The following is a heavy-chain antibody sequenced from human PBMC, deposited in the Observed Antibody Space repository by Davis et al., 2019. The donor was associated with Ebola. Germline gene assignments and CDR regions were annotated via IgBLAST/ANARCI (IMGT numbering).Heavy chain of an antibody. CDR3: ARTGRYDSSGYSPGVIDY. CDR2: INPSGGST. CDR1: GYTFTSYY. Sequence: SVKVSCKASGYTFTSYYMHWVRQAPGQGLEWMGIINPSGGSTSYAQKFQGRVTMTRDTSTSTVYMELSSLRSEDTAVYYCARTGRYDSSGYSPGVIDYWGQGTLVTVSS. J-gene: IGHJ4*02. V-gene: IGHV1-46*01. D-gene: IGHD3-22*01.